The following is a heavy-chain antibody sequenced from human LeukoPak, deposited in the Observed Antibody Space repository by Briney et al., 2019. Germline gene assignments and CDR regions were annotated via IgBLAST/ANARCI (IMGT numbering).Heavy chain of an antibody. Sequence: ASVKVSCKASGGTFSSYAISWVRQAPGQGLEWMGGIIPIFGTANYAQKFQGRVTTTADESTSTAYMELSSLRSEDTAVYYCARDLSASPAHYGMDVWGQGTTVTVSS. CDR1: GGTFSSYA. D-gene: IGHD3-16*02. CDR3: ARDLSASPAHYGMDV. V-gene: IGHV1-69*13. J-gene: IGHJ6*02. CDR2: IIPIFGTA.